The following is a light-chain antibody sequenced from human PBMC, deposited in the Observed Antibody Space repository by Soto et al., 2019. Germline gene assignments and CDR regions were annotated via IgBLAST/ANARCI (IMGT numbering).Light chain of an antibody. CDR3: QQYDSLPNT. CDR1: QSINSH. CDR2: DVS. Sequence: DIQMTQSPYTLSASVGDRVTITCRASQSINSHLNWYQQKPGKAPNLLIHDVSTLETGVPARFSGRGSGTIFTLTIINLQPEDVATYYCQQYDSLPNTFGQGTKVEIK. J-gene: IGKJ2*01. V-gene: IGKV1-33*01.